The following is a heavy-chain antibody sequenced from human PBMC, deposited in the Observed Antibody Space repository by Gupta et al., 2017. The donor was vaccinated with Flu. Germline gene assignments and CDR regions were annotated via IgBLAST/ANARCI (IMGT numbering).Heavy chain of an antibody. CDR3: APAAPNFDY. V-gene: IGHV3-48*03. J-gene: IGHJ4*02. Sequence: VESGGGLVQPGGSLRLSCEAPGFTFTTYAFMWVRQAPRKGLEWLSYISSSGSTIYYADSVKGRFTISRDDAKDSLYLQMNSLRAEDTAVYYCAPAAPNFDYWGQGALVAVSS. D-gene: IGHD2-15*01. CDR2: ISSSGSTI. CDR1: GFTFTTYA.